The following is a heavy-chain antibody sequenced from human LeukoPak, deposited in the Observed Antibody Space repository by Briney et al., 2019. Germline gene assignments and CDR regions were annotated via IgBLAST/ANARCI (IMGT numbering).Heavy chain of an antibody. CDR3: AKEGSYDSRDKRQDAFDI. V-gene: IGHV3-73*01. J-gene: IGHJ3*02. Sequence: GGSLKLSCAASGFTFSGSTMHWVRQASGKGLEWVGRVRGKVNSYATAYAASVKGRFTISRDDSKNTAYLQMNSLRAEDTAVYYCAKEGSYDSRDKRQDAFDIWGQGTMVTVSS. CDR1: GFTFSGST. CDR2: VRGKVNSYAT. D-gene: IGHD3-22*01.